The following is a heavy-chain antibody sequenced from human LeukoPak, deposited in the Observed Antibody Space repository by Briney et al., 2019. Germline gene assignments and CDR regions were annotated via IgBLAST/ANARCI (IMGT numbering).Heavy chain of an antibody. CDR1: VGSFSGYY. CDR2: IDHSGST. Sequence: SETLSLTCAVYVGSFSGYYWSWIRQPPGKGLEWIGEIDHSGSTNYNPSLKSRVTISVDTSKNQFSLKLSSVTDADTAVYYGARRKYFDLWGRGTLVTVSS. J-gene: IGHJ2*01. V-gene: IGHV4-34*01. CDR3: ARRKYFDL.